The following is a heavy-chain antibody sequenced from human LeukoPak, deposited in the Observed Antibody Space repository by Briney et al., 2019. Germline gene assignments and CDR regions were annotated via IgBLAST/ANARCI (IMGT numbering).Heavy chain of an antibody. D-gene: IGHD1-20*01. J-gene: IGHJ4*02. CDR3: AKTHKITGTSFDY. CDR1: GFTFDDYA. V-gene: IGHV3-9*01. CDR2: ISWNSGSM. Sequence: GRSLRLSCAASGFTFDDYAMHWVRQAPGKGLEWVSGISWNSGSMGYADSVKGRFTISRDNAKNSLYLQMNSLRAEDTALYYCAKTHKITGTSFDYWGQGTLVTVSS.